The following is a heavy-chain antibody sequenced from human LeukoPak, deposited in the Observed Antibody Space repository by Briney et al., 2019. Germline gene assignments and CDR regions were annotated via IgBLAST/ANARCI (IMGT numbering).Heavy chain of an antibody. D-gene: IGHD5-24*01. Sequence: SETLSLTCTVSGDSISSYSWSWIRQPPGKGLEWIAYIYISGNTDSHPSLKSRVTISVDSSRNQFSLRLSSVTAAGTAVYYCARRRGDMTTIPDYHYYYMDVWGKGTTVTVSS. CDR3: ARRRGDMTTIPDYHYYYMDV. CDR1: GDSISSYS. V-gene: IGHV4-4*09. CDR2: IYISGNT. J-gene: IGHJ6*03.